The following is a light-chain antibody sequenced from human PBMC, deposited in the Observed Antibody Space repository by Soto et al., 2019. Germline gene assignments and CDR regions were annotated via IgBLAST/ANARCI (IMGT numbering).Light chain of an antibody. Sequence: EIVLTQSPATLSLSPGERATLSCRASQSVSSYLAWYQQKPGQAPRLLIYDASNRATGIPARFSGSGSGTDFTLTISSLVPEDFAVYYCQQRSNWQVTLGGGTKVEIK. CDR3: QQRSNWQVT. J-gene: IGKJ4*01. CDR1: QSVSSY. CDR2: DAS. V-gene: IGKV3-11*01.